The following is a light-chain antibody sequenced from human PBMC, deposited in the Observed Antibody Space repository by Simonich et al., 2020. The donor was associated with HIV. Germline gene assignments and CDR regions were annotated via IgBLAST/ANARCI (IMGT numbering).Light chain of an antibody. V-gene: IGKV1-NL1*01. CDR2: AAS. CDR3: QQYYSTRT. CDR1: HGISNS. Sequence: IRVTQSPSSLSASVGDRVTITCRASHGISNSLAWYQQKPGKAPKLLLYAASRLESGVPSRFSGSGSGTDYTLTISSLQPEDFATYYCQQYYSTRTFGQGTKVEIK. J-gene: IGKJ1*01.